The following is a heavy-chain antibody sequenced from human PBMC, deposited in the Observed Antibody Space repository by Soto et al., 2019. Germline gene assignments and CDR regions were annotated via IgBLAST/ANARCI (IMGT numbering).Heavy chain of an antibody. Sequence: EVQLVESGGGLVQPGGSLRLSCVASGCTFSSHRIHWVRQAPGKGLLWVSRINSDGGSTSYADSGKGRVTISRDNAKSTLYLPVKSLRDEDTAVYYCSRGLLGFLGSVYYYYAMDVWGQGTTVTVSS. D-gene: IGHD3-3*02. CDR2: INSDGGST. V-gene: IGHV3-74*02. CDR3: SRGLLGFLGSVYYYYAMDV. J-gene: IGHJ6*02. CDR1: GCTFSSHR.